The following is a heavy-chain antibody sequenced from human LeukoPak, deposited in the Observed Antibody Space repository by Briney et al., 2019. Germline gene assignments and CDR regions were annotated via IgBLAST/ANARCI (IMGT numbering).Heavy chain of an antibody. CDR2: ISAYNGNT. CDR3: ARAYYDSSGYYYRVAYFDY. D-gene: IGHD3-22*01. CDR1: GYTFTSYG. J-gene: IGHJ4*02. V-gene: IGHV1-18*01. Sequence: ASVKVSCKASGYTFTSYGISWVRQAPGQGLEWMGWISAYNGNTNYAQKLQGRVTMTTDTSTSTAYMELRSLRSDDTAVYYCARAYYDSSGYYYRVAYFDYWGQGTLVTVSS.